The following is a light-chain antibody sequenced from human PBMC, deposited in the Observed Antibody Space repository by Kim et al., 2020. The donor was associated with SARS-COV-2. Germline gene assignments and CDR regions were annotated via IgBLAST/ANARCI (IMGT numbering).Light chain of an antibody. V-gene: IGLV2-14*03. CDR3: SSYTTSNSWV. CDR2: DVS. J-gene: IGLJ3*02. Sequence: GQAITIPCTGTSRDVGGYNYVSWYQQHPGKAPKLMIYDVSKRPSGVSNRFSGSKSGNTASLTISGLQAEDEADYYCSSYTTSNSWVFGGGTQLTVL. CDR1: SRDVGGYNY.